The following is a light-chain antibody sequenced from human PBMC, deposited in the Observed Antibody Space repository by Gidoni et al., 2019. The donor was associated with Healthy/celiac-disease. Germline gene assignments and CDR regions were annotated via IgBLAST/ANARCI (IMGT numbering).Light chain of an antibody. CDR3: QQYGSSPPWT. CDR1: QSVSSSY. CDR2: GAS. V-gene: IGKV3-20*01. Sequence: EIVFTQSPGPLSLSPGERATLSCRASQSVSSSYLAWYQQKPGQAPRLLIYGASSRATGIPDRFSGSGSGTDFTLTISRLEPEDFAVYYCQQYGSSPPWTFGQXTKVEIK. J-gene: IGKJ1*01.